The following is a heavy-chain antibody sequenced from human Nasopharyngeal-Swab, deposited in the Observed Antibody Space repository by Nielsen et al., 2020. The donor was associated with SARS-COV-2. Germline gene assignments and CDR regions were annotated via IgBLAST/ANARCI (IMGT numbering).Heavy chain of an antibody. CDR2: IIPSFSRG. D-gene: IGHD2-15*01. J-gene: IGHJ4*02. Sequence: SVKVSCKASGGSFSTYDFSWVRQAPGQGLEWMGGIIPSFSRGNYAQKFQDRVTITADEATGTAYMELSSLRSEDTAVYYCARDVHGGSWVFGYWGQGTLVTVSS. CDR1: GGSFSTYD. V-gene: IGHV1-69*13. CDR3: ARDVHGGSWVFGY.